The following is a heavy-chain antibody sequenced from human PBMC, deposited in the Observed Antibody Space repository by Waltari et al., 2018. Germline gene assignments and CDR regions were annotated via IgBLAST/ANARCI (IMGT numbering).Heavy chain of an antibody. CDR1: GGSISSSSYC. CDR3: ARGPTGGEFDP. D-gene: IGHD3-16*01. CDR2: IYYSGSS. V-gene: IGHV4-39*07. Sequence: QLQLQESGPGLVKPSETLSLTCTVSGGSISSSSYCWGWIRQPPGKGLEWIGSIYYSGSSYYNPSLKSRDTISVDTSKNQFSLKLSSVTAADTAVYYCARGPTGGEFDPWGQGTLVTVSS. J-gene: IGHJ5*02.